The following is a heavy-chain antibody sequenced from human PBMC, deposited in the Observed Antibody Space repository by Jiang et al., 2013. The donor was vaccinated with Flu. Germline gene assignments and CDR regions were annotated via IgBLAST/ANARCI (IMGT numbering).Heavy chain of an antibody. J-gene: IGHJ4*02. Sequence: GSGLVKPSETLSLTCSVSGGSINNYYWSWIRQPPGKGLEWVGYIYYSGSANYNPSLKSRVTISIDTSKNQFSLTLNSVTAADTAIYYCARAKSRSQYADLWGQGTLVTVSS. CDR2: IYYSGSA. D-gene: IGHD3-3*01. V-gene: IGHV4-59*12. CDR1: GGSINNYY. CDR3: ARAKSRSQYADL.